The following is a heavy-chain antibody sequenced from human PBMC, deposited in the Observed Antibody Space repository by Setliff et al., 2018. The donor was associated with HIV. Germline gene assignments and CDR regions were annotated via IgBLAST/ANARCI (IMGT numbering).Heavy chain of an antibody. J-gene: IGHJ6*02. CDR2: IHPVDSDT. V-gene: IGHV5-51*01. CDR3: ARHGAGSSHLYYYYGMDV. Sequence: PGESLKISCQGSGYSFTSNWIGWVRQMPGKGLEWMGIIHPVDSDTRYSPSFQGQVTISADKSISTAYLQWSSLKASDTAMYYCARHGAGSSHLYYYYGMDVWGQGTTVTVSS. CDR1: GYSFTSNW. D-gene: IGHD2-15*01.